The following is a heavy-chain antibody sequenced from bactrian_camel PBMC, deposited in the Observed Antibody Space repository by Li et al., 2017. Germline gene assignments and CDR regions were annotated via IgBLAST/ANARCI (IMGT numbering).Heavy chain of an antibody. D-gene: IGHD3*01. Sequence: HVQLVESGGGLVQPGGSLRLSCAASGFPFSSVPMGWCRHAPGNEFEWVSAITADGSTYYSDSVKGRFTISQDNAKNTVYLQMNNLKPEDTAVYYCAAPRLSAWNEYSGSLCVVDNYWGPGTQVTVS. J-gene: IGHJ4*01. V-gene: IGHV3S9*01. CDR2: ITADGST. CDR1: GFPFSSVP. CDR3: AAPRLSAWNEYSGSLCVVDNY.